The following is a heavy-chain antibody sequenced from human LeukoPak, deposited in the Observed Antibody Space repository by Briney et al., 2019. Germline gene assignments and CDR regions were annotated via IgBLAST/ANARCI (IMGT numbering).Heavy chain of an antibody. Sequence: SVKVSCKASGGTFSSYAISWVRQAPGQGLEWMGGIIPIFGTANYAQKFQGRGTITADKSTRTAYMELSSLRSKDTAVYYCARAAGTRIIGSPNWFDPWGQGTLVTVSS. J-gene: IGHJ5*02. CDR3: ARAAGTRIIGSPNWFDP. CDR1: GGTFSSYA. V-gene: IGHV1-69*06. CDR2: IIPIFGTA. D-gene: IGHD6-13*01.